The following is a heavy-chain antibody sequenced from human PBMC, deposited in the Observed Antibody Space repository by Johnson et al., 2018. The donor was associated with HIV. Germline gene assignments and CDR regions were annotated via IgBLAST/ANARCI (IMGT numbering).Heavy chain of an antibody. CDR2: ISNSGSII. J-gene: IGHJ3*02. D-gene: IGHD3-16*01. CDR3: AKWGLGGGADAFDI. Sequence: VQLVESGGGLIQPGGSLRLSCAASGFTVSSNYMSWIRQAPGKGLEWVSYISNSGSIIYYADSVKGRFTISRDNSKNTLYLQMNSLRAEDTAVYYCAKWGLGGGADAFDIWGQGTMVTVSS. CDR1: GFTVSSNY. V-gene: IGHV3-11*04.